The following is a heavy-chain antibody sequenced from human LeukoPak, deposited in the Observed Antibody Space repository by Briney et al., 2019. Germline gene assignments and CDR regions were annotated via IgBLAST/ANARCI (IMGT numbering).Heavy chain of an antibody. CDR3: ARLQYGSGIGDV. D-gene: IGHD3-10*01. CDR2: IYDTGDT. CDR1: GGSIRSSY. J-gene: IGHJ6*02. V-gene: IGHV4-59*08. Sequence: SATLFLTCSVSGGSIRSSYWSWVRQSPGRGLEWIGYIYDTGDTNYNPSLKSRITISVDPSKNQFSLRLSSVTAADTAVYYCARLQYGSGIGDVWGQGTTVTVSS.